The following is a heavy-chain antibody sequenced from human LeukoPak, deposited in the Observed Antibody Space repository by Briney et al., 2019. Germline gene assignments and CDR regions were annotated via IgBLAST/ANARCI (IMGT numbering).Heavy chain of an antibody. CDR2: ISGSGGST. Sequence: GGSLRLSCAASGFTFSSYAMSWVRQAPGKGLEWVSAISGSGGSTYYADSVKGRFTISRDNSKNTLYLQMNSLRAEDTAVYYCAREYIVVPYYYYYGMDVWGQGTTVTVSS. J-gene: IGHJ6*02. CDR3: AREYIVVPYYYYYGMDV. V-gene: IGHV3-23*01. CDR1: GFTFSSYA. D-gene: IGHD2-2*01.